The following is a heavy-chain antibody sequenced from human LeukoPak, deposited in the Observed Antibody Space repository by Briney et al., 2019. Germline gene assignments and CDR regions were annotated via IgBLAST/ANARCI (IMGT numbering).Heavy chain of an antibody. CDR2: IYSGGST. D-gene: IGHD2-21*02. Sequence: GGSLRLSCAASGFTVSSNYMSWVRQAPGKGLEWVSVIYSGGSTYYADSVKGRFTISRDNSKNTLYLQMNSLRAEDTAVYYCAGAYCGGDCYSEWDYYMDVWGKGTTVTVSS. J-gene: IGHJ6*03. V-gene: IGHV3-66*01. CDR1: GFTVSSNY. CDR3: AGAYCGGDCYSEWDYYMDV.